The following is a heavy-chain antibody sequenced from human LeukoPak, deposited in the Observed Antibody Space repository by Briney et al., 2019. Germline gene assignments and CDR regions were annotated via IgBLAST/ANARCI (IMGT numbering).Heavy chain of an antibody. V-gene: IGHV4-59*08. D-gene: IGHD3-10*01. J-gene: IGHJ6*02. CDR2: IYYSGST. CDR3: ARRMGNGGYGWGGFHYYYGMDV. Sequence: SETLSLTCTVSGGSISSYYWSWIRQPPGKGLEWIGYIYYSGSTNYNPSLKSRVTISVDTSKNQFSLKLSSVTAADSAVYYCARRMGNGGYGWGGFHYYYGMDVWGQGTTVTVSS. CDR1: GGSISSYY.